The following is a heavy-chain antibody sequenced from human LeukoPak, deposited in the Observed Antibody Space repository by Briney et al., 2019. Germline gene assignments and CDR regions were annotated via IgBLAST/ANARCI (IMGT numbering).Heavy chain of an antibody. CDR2: IIPIFGIA. CDR3: ARDGNCGGDCYSMYV. D-gene: IGHD2-21*02. V-gene: IGHV1-69*04. Sequence: SVKVSCKASGGTFSSYAISWVRQAPGQGLEWMGRIIPIFGIANYAQKFQGRVTITADKSTSTAYMELSSLRSEDTAVYYCARDGNCGGDCYSMYVWGQGTTVTVSS. J-gene: IGHJ6*02. CDR1: GGTFSSYA.